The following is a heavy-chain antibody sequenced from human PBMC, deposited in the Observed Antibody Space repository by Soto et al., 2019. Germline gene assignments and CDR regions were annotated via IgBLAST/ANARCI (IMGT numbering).Heavy chain of an antibody. J-gene: IGHJ4*02. Sequence: QVQLVQSGAEVKKPGSSVKVSCKASGGTYSSYVISWVRQAPGQGLEWMGGIIPILGSTNYAQKSQGRVTITADEFTSTAYMELSSLRSDDTAVYYCAGGTYSLRLGYWGQGTQVTVSS. CDR3: AGGTYSLRLGY. V-gene: IGHV1-69*01. CDR2: IIPILGST. D-gene: IGHD4-4*01. CDR1: GGTYSSYV.